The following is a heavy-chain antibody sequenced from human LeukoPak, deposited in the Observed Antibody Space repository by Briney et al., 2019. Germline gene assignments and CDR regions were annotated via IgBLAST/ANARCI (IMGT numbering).Heavy chain of an antibody. CDR3: ATGGYSHGREYFQH. CDR2: FDPEDGET. CDR1: GYTLTELS. Sequence: GPVKVSCKVSGYTLTELSMHWVRQAPGKGLEWMGGFDPEDGETIYAQKFQGRVTMTEDTSTDTAYMELSSLRSEDTAVYYCATGGYSHGREYFQHWGQGTLVTVSS. D-gene: IGHD5-18*01. V-gene: IGHV1-24*01. J-gene: IGHJ1*01.